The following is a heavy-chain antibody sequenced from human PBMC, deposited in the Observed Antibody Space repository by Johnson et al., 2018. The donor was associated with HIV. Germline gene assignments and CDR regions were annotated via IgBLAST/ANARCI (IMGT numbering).Heavy chain of an antibody. V-gene: IGHV3-15*01. CDR3: TTGWYSGYDLPNAFDI. J-gene: IGHJ3*02. Sequence: VQLVESGGGLVQPGGSLRLSCAASGFTFSNAWMSWVRQAPGKGLEWVGRIKSKTDGGTPDYAAPVTGRFTISRDDSKNTLYLQMNSLKTEDTAVYYCTTGWYSGYDLPNAFDIWGQGTMVTVSS. CDR2: IKSKTDGGTP. CDR1: GFTFSNAW. D-gene: IGHD5-12*01.